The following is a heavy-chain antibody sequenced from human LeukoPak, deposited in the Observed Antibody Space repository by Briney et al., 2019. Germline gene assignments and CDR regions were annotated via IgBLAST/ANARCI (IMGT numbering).Heavy chain of an antibody. CDR3: AGETGATAGTALGN. Sequence: GGSLRLSCVVSGFSVSSNYMSWVRQAQGQGLERVSVIYSGGSTYYADSVKGRFTISRDNSRNTLYLQMNSLRADDTAVYYCAGETGATAGTALGNWGQGTLVTVSS. CDR1: GFSVSSNY. J-gene: IGHJ4*02. V-gene: IGHV3-53*01. CDR2: IYSGGST. D-gene: IGHD6-13*01.